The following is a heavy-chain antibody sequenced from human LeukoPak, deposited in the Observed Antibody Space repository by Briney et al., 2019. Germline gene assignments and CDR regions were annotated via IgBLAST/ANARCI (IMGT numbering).Heavy chain of an antibody. CDR3: ARGSVFTGYASFDY. J-gene: IGHJ4*02. CDR1: GGSISSGGYY. CDR2: IYYSGST. D-gene: IGHD2-2*01. V-gene: IGHV4-31*03. Sequence: SQTLSLTCTVSGGSISSGGYYWSWIRQHPGKGLEWIGYIYYSGSTYYNPSLKSRVTISVDTSKNQFSLKLRSVTAADTAVYYCARGSVFTGYASFDYWGQGALVTVSS.